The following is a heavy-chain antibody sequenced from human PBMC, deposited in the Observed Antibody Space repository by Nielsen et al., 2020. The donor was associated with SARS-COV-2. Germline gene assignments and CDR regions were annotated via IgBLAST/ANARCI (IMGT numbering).Heavy chain of an antibody. J-gene: IGHJ4*02. D-gene: IGHD2-8*02. CDR2: ISYDGSNK. CDR3: AKVTGPTSDY. CDR1: GFTFSGYG. Sequence: GESLKISCAASGFTFSGYGMHWVRQAPGKGLEWVAVISYDGSNKYYADSVKGRFTISRDNSKNTLYLQMNSLRAEDTAVYYCAKVTGPTSDYWGQGTLVTVSS. V-gene: IGHV3-30*18.